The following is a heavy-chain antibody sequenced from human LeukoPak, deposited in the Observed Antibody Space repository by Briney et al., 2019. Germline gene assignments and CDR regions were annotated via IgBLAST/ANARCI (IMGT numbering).Heavy chain of an antibody. CDR2: IYYSGST. Sequence: SQTLSLTCTVSGGSISSGGYYWSWLRQHPGKGLEWIGYIYYSGSTYYNPSLKSRVTISVDTSKNQFSLKLSSVTAADTAVYYCARGRYYDSSGYYSGFDYWGQGTLVTVSS. V-gene: IGHV4-31*03. D-gene: IGHD3-22*01. J-gene: IGHJ4*02. CDR1: GGSISSGGYY. CDR3: ARGRYYDSSGYYSGFDY.